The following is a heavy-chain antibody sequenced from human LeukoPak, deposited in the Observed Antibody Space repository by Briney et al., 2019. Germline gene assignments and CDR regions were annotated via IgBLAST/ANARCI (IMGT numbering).Heavy chain of an antibody. CDR2: ISYDGSNK. J-gene: IGHJ4*02. CDR1: GFTFSSYG. D-gene: IGHD6-13*01. CDR3: AIAIAAAGLDY. V-gene: IGHV3-30*03. Sequence: PGRSLRLSCAASGFTFSSYGMHWVRQAPGKGLEWVAVISYDGSNKYYADSVKGRFTISRDNSKNTLYLQMNSLRAEDTAVYYCAIAIAAAGLDYWGRGTLVTVSS.